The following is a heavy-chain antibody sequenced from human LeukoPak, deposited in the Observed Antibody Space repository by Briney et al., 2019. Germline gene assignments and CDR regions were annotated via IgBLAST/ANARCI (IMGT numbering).Heavy chain of an antibody. J-gene: IGHJ5*02. D-gene: IGHD3-10*01. CDR1: GFTFSSYA. V-gene: IGHV3-23*01. CDR2: ISGSGGST. CDR3: AITMVRGVKFSRYNWFDP. Sequence: GSLRLSCAASGFTFSSYAMSWVRQAPGKGLEWVSAISGSGGSTYYADSVKGRFTISRDNSKNTLYLQMNSLRAEDTAVYYCAITMVRGVKFSRYNWFDPWGQGTLVTVSS.